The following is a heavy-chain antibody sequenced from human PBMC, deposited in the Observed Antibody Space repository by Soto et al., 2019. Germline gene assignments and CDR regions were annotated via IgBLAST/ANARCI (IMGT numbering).Heavy chain of an antibody. J-gene: IGHJ4*02. V-gene: IGHV1-69*13. CDR2: IIPIFGTA. CDR3: ARGRLVPAVNFDY. CDR1: GGPFSSYA. Sequence: SVKVSCKSSGGPFSSYAISWVRQAPGQGLEWMGGIIPIFGTANYAQKFQGRVTITADESTRTAYMELSSLRSEDTAVYYCARGRLVPAVNFDYWGQGALVTVSS. D-gene: IGHD2-2*01.